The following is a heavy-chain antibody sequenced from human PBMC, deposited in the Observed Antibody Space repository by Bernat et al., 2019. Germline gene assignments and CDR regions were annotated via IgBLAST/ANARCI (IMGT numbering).Heavy chain of an antibody. Sequence: QVQLVESGGGVVQPGRSLRLSCAASGFTFSSYAMHWVRQAPGKGLEWVAVISYDGSNKYYADSVKGRFTISRDNSKNTLYLQMNSLRAEDTAVYYCARDRVPAAIVSWFDPWGQGTLVTVSS. CDR2: ISYDGSNK. CDR1: GFTFSSYA. V-gene: IGHV3-30-3*01. CDR3: ARDRVPAAIVSWFDP. D-gene: IGHD2-2*01. J-gene: IGHJ5*02.